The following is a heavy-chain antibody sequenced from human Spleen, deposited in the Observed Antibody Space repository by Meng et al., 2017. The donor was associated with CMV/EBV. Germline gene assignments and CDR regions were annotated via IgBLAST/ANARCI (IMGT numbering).Heavy chain of an antibody. CDR1: GFSLSDYY. V-gene: IGHV3-11*04. D-gene: IGHD4-23*01. J-gene: IGHJ4*02. CDR2: ISISGSST. Sequence: GESLKISCAASGFSLSDYYMSWIRQAPGKGLEWVSYISISGSSTQYADSVKGRFTISRDIAKNSLYLQMNSLRAEDTAVYYCVKDYGGNSDCFDYWGQGTLVTVSS. CDR3: VKDYGGNSDCFDY.